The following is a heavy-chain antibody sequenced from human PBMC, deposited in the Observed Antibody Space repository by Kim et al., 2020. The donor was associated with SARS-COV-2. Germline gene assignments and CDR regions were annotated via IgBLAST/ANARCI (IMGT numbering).Heavy chain of an antibody. V-gene: IGHV4-59*01. D-gene: IGHD1-7*01. Sequence: SETLSLTCTVSGGSISSYYWSWIRQPPGKGLEWIGYIYYSGSTNYNPSLKSRVTISVDTSKNQFSLKLSSVTAADTAVYYCAREMGNWNYVGWFDPWGQGTLVTVSS. CDR3: AREMGNWNYVGWFDP. J-gene: IGHJ5*02. CDR2: IYYSGST. CDR1: GGSISSYY.